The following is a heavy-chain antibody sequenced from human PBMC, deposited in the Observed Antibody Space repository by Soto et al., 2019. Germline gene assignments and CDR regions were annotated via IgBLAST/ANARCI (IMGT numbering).Heavy chain of an antibody. CDR2: IIPIFGTA. CDR1: GGTFSSYA. J-gene: IGHJ6*02. Sequence: GASVKVSCKASGGTFSSYAISWVRQAPGQGLEWMGGIIPIFGTANYAQKFQGRVTITADESTSTAYMELSSLRSEDTAVYYCARDPHGSGSSDYYGMDVWGQGTTITVSS. V-gene: IGHV1-69*13. D-gene: IGHD3-10*01. CDR3: ARDPHGSGSSDYYGMDV.